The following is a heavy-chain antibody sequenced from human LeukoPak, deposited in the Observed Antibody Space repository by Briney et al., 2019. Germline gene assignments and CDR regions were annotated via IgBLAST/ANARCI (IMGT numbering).Heavy chain of an antibody. CDR3: ARLDTAMALGD. J-gene: IGHJ4*02. V-gene: IGHV1-69*01. CDR1: GGTFSSYA. D-gene: IGHD5-18*01. CDR2: IIPIFGTA. Sequence: ASAKVSCQASGGTFSSYAISWVRQAPGQGLEWMGGIIPIFGTANYAQKFQGRVTITADESTSTAYMELSSLRSEDTAVYYCARLDTAMALGDWGQGTLVTVSS.